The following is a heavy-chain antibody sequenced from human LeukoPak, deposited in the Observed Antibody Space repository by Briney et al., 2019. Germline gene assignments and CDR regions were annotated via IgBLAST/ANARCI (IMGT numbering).Heavy chain of an antibody. CDR1: GGSFSTYY. D-gene: IGHD3-16*01. CDR3: TRAVITFGAAVAKGFDS. CDR2: LYYSGHT. J-gene: IGHJ4*02. Sequence: ETLSLTCTVSGGSFSTYYWSWIRQPPGKGLEWIGYLYYSGHTDYNPSLKSRVTMSLDTSKNQFSLNMRSVTAADTAVYYCTRAVITFGAAVAKGFDSWGQGTLVTVSS. V-gene: IGHV4-59*01.